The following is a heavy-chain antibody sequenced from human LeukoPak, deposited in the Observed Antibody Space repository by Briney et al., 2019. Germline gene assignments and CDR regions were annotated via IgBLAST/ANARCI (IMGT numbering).Heavy chain of an antibody. V-gene: IGHV3-23*01. J-gene: IGHJ3*02. CDR2: ISGRGDNT. Sequence: GGSLRLSCAASGFTFSSYGMSWVRQAPGKGLAWVTAISGRGDNTYYVDSVKGRFTISRDNSKNTLYLQMNSLRAEDTALYYCAKDLSSWGPSSDAFDIWGQGTMVTVSS. D-gene: IGHD6-6*01. CDR3: AKDLSSWGPSSDAFDI. CDR1: GFTFSSYG.